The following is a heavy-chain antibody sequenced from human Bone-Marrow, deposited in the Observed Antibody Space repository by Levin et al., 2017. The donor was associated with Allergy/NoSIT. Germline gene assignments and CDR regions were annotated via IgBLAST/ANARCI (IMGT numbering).Heavy chain of an antibody. CDR3: ARRVGEYQLPDYLYYYYMDV. V-gene: IGHV4-39*01. CDR2: IYYSGST. D-gene: IGHD2-2*01. Sequence: SETLSLTCTVSGGSISSSSYYWGWIRQPPGKGLEWIGSIYYSGSTYYSPSLKSRVTISVDTSKNQFSLKLRSVTAADTAMYYCARRVGEYQLPDYLYYYYMDVWGRGSTVTVSS. J-gene: IGHJ6*03. CDR1: GGSISSSSYY.